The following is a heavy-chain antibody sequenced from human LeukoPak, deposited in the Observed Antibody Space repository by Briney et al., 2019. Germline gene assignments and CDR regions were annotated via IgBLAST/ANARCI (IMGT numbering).Heavy chain of an antibody. D-gene: IGHD3-10*01. CDR3: ARRRGDYGSGELNI. CDR1: GGSISSYY. V-gene: IGHV4-4*07. CDR2: IYTSGST. Sequence: SETLSLTCTVSGGSISSYYWSWIRQPAGKGLEWIGRIYTSGSTNYNPSLKSRVTMSVDTSKNQFSLKLSSVTAADTAVYYCARRRGDYGSGELNIWGQGTMVTVSS. J-gene: IGHJ3*02.